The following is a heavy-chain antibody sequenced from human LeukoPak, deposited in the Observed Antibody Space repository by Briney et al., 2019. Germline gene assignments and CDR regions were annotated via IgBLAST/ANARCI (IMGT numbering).Heavy chain of an antibody. J-gene: IGHJ4*02. CDR2: IKQDGSEK. V-gene: IGHV3-7*01. CDR1: GFTFSSYW. D-gene: IGHD6-13*01. CDR3: ARDLWLGIAAAGTIFDY. Sequence: PGGSLRLSCAASGFTFSSYWMSWVRQAPGKGLEWVANIKQDGSEKYYVDSVKGRFTISRDNAKNSLYLQMNSLRAEDTAVYYCARDLWLGIAAAGTIFDYWGQGTLVTVSS.